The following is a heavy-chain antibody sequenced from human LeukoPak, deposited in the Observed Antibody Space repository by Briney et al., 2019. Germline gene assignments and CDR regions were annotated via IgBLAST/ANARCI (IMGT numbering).Heavy chain of an antibody. Sequence: SGTLSLTCAVSGGSISSSNWWSWVRQPPGKGLEWIGEIYHSGSTNYNPSLKSRVTISVDKSKNQFSLKLSSVTAADTAVYYCARDGCSGGSCYPGWFDPWGQGTLVTVSS. CDR2: IYHSGST. V-gene: IGHV4-4*02. CDR3: ARDGCSGGSCYPGWFDP. D-gene: IGHD2-15*01. CDR1: GGSISSSNW. J-gene: IGHJ5*02.